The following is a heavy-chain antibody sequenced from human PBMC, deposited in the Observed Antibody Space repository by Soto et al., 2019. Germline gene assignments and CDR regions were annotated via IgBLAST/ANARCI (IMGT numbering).Heavy chain of an antibody. CDR3: AKDRRAGGNYGFDSDF. CDR1: GFTFSSYG. J-gene: IGHJ4*02. Sequence: EVQLLESGGGLVQPGGSLRLSCAASGFTFSSYGMTWVRQAPGKGLEWVSFSSATGAGTYYADSVKGRFTISRDNSKNTLYLQMTSLRADDTAVYCCAKDRRAGGNYGFDSDFWGQGALVIVSS. CDR2: SSATGAGT. V-gene: IGHV3-23*01. D-gene: IGHD1-7*01.